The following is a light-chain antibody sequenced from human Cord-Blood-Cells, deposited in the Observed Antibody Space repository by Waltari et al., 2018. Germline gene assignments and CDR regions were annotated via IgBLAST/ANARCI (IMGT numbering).Light chain of an antibody. V-gene: IGKV1-39*01. Sequence: DIQMTQSPSSLSASVGDRVTITCRASQSISSYLNWYQQKPGKAPKLLIYAASSLQSGVPTRFSGRGSGTDFTLTISSLQPEEFATYYCQQSYSTPWTCGQGTKVEIK. CDR2: AAS. CDR1: QSISSY. CDR3: QQSYSTPWT. J-gene: IGKJ1*01.